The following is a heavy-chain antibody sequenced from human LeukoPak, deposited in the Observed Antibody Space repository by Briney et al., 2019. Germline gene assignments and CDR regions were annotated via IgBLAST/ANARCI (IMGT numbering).Heavy chain of an antibody. CDR2: IYSGGSI. V-gene: IGHV3-53*01. CDR3: ARDTFDSFHDY. Sequence: GGSLRLSCAASGFTVSSNYMSWVRQAPGKGLEWVSVIYSGGSIYYADSVKGRFTISRDNSKNTLYLQMNSLRAEDTAVYYCARDTFDSFHDYWGQGTLVTVSS. CDR1: GFTVSSNY. D-gene: IGHD3-22*01. J-gene: IGHJ4*02.